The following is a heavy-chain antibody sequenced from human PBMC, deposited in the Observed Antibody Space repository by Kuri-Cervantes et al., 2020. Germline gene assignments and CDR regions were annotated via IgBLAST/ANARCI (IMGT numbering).Heavy chain of an antibody. CDR3: ARGLADLNQRSYCDS. D-gene: IGHD1-14*01. J-gene: IGHJ4*02. Sequence: SETLSLTCAVYGGSFSGYYWSWIRQPPGKGLEWIGEINHSGSTNYNASLKSRVTISADTSKNQFSLKLSSVTAADTAVYFCARGLADLNQRSYCDSWSQGTLVTVSS. V-gene: IGHV4-34*01. CDR2: INHSGST. CDR1: GGSFSGYY.